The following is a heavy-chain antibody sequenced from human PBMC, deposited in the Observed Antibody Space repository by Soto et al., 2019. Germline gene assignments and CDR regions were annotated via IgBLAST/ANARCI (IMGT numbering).Heavy chain of an antibody. CDR3: ARGPTRSYNYFDP. V-gene: IGHV1-18*01. Sequence: QAQLVQSGPEVKKPGASVKVSCKDSGYLFTNYCITWVRRAPGQGLEWMGWISANSGITYNAERLQGRVTMTTDTSTSTAYLELRNLGSDDTAIYYCARGPTRSYNYFDPWGQGTLVTVSS. CDR2: ISANSGIT. CDR1: GYLFTNYC. J-gene: IGHJ5*02.